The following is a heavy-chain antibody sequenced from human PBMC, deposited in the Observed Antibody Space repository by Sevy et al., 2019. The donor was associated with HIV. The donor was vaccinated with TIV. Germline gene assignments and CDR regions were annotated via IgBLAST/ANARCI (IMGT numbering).Heavy chain of an antibody. CDR2: VYSDLRT. J-gene: IGHJ6*03. CDR3: ARVIDGYHREFNYFYYYMDV. D-gene: IGHD5-12*01. Sequence: GGSLRLSCAVSGFTVSNNFLNWVRQSPGKGLEWVSTVYSDLRTFYADSVKGRFTVSRDDPKNALYLQMNSLRAEDTAVYYCARVIDGYHREFNYFYYYMDVWGKGTTVTFSS. V-gene: IGHV3-53*01. CDR1: GFTVSNNF.